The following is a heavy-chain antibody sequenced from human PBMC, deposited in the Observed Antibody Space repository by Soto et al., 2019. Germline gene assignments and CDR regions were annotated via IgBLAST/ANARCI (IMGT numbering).Heavy chain of an antibody. CDR3: ARDLAYCASGSCYAKWGS. CDR1: GASISNDDYF. V-gene: IGHV4-30-4*01. J-gene: IGHJ4*02. Sequence: QVQLQESGPGLVQPSQTLSLTCTVSGASISNDDYFWSWIRQPPGKGPEWIGFIYYSGTYYNPSLKSRATISAATSKTHFSLKLTSVTAADTAVYYCARDLAYCASGSCYAKWGSGGQGPLVTFSS. D-gene: IGHD2-21*01. CDR2: IYYSGT.